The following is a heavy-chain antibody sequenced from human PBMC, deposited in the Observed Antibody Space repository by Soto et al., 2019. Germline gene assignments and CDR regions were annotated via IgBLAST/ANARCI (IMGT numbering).Heavy chain of an antibody. J-gene: IGHJ6*02. CDR3: AKGSGKQLTTMDV. V-gene: IGHV3-23*01. CDR1: GFTFSSYA. Sequence: GGSLRLSCAASGFTFSSYAMSWVRQAPGKGLEWVSAISGSGGSTYYADSAKGRFTISRDNSKNTLYLQMNSLRAEDTAVYYCAKGSGKQLTTMDVWGQGTTVTVSS. D-gene: IGHD6-6*01. CDR2: ISGSGGST.